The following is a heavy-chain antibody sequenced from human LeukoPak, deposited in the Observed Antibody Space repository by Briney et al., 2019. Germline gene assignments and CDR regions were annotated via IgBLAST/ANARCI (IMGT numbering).Heavy chain of an antibody. CDR1: GDSISGYY. D-gene: IGHD6-19*01. V-gene: IGHV4-59*08. CDR2: INYSGFT. J-gene: IGHJ4*02. CDR3: ARHVKIPEAGFDY. Sequence: SGTLSLTCTVSGDSISGYYWSWIRQPPGKGLEWIGYINYSGFTKYNPSVKSRITLSVDTPKNQFSLNLTSVTAADTAIYYCARHVKIPEAGFDYWGQGTPVTVSS.